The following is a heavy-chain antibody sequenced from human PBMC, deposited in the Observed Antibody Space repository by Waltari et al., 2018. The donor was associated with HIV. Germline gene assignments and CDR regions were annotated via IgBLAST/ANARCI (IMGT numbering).Heavy chain of an antibody. CDR2: ISSSHTQM. D-gene: IGHD3-16*01. J-gene: IGHJ4*02. V-gene: IGHV3-21*01. CDR1: GFTFSNFS. Sequence: EVHLLESGGGLVKPGGSLRLSCEVSGFTFSNFSMNWVRQAPGKGVEWVSSISSSHTQMSYADSVKGRFTIFRDNAKKSLYLQMNSLRDEDTAVYYCVRGAGRDLLLFGGDFWGQGTLVTVSS. CDR3: VRGAGRDLLLFGGDF.